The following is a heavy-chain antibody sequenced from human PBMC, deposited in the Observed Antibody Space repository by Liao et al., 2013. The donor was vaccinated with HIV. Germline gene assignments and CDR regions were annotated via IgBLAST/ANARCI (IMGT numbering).Heavy chain of an antibody. CDR2: FYSSGST. Sequence: QLQLQESGSGLVKPSQTLSLTCAVSGGSISSGGYYWSWIRQPAGKGLEWIGRFYSSGSTYYSPSLESRVTMSVDTSKNQFSLKLSSVTAADTAVYYCARDSAPRYYDFWSGYPHDAFDIWGPRDNGHRXF. V-gene: IGHV4-61*02. CDR3: ARDSAPRYYDFWSGYPHDAFDI. CDR1: GGSISSGGYY. J-gene: IGHJ3*02. D-gene: IGHD3-3*01.